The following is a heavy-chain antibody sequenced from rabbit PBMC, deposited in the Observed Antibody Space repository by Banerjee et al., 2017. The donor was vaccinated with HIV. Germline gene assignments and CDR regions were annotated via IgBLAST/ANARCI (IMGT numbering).Heavy chain of an antibody. V-gene: IGHV1S45*01. J-gene: IGHJ4*01. CDR2: IYPDYGTT. CDR3: ARDLAGAIGWNFNL. Sequence: QEQLEESGGDLVKPEGSLTITCTASGFSFSSSYWICWVRQAPGKGLEWIAYIYPDYGTTDYASWVNGRFTISLDNAQNTVFLRMTSLTAADTATYFCARDLAGAIGWNFNLWGPGTLVTVS. CDR1: GFSFSSSYW. D-gene: IGHD4-1*01.